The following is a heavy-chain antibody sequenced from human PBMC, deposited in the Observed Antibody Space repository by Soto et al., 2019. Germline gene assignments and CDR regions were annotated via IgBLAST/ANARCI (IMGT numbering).Heavy chain of an antibody. J-gene: IGHJ5*02. D-gene: IGHD5-12*01. V-gene: IGHV1-69*13. Sequence: AVKVSCKAFGGTFANFAINWVRQAPGEGLEWMGGFIPISGTAYYADKFQGRVTISADESRTTTYMELSSLRSEDTAIYYCTRDNSHYHSNWFDPWGQGTLVTLSS. CDR1: GGTFANFA. CDR2: FIPISGTA. CDR3: TRDNSHYHSNWFDP.